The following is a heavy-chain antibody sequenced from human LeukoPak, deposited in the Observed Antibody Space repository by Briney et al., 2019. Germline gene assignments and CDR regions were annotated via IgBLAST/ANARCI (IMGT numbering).Heavy chain of an antibody. CDR3: ARSGYGGNSFDY. Sequence: ASVKVSCKASGYTFTSYDINWVRQATGQGLEWMGWMNPNSGNTGYAQKFQGRVTMTRNTSISTAYMERGSLRSEDTAVYYCARSGYGGNSFDYWGQGTLVTVSS. CDR2: MNPNSGNT. D-gene: IGHD4-23*01. V-gene: IGHV1-8*01. J-gene: IGHJ4*02. CDR1: GYTFTSYD.